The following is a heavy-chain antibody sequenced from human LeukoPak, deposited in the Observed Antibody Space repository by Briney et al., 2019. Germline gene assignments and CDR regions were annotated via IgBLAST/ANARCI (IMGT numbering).Heavy chain of an antibody. CDR3: AKEGYYDFWSGYCTGPSYYYYMDV. CDR1: GFTFSSYA. CDR2: ISSNGGST. J-gene: IGHJ6*03. V-gene: IGHV3-64*01. Sequence: PGGSLRLSCAASGFTFSSYAMHWVRQAPGKGLEYVSAISSNGGSTYYANSVKGRFTISRDNSKNTLYLQMNSLRAEDTAVYYCAKEGYYDFWSGYCTGPSYYYYMDVWGKGTTVTVSS. D-gene: IGHD3-3*01.